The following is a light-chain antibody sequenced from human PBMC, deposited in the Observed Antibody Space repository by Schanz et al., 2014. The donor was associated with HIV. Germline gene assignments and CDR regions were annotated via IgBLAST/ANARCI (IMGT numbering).Light chain of an antibody. CDR3: SSYSGHNNLGI. CDR1: SSDIGGYNY. Sequence: QSALTQPASVSGSPGQSITISCTGTSSDIGGYNYVSWYQQHPGKAPKLMIYDVNNRPSGVSIRFSGSKSGNTASLIVSGLQAEDEAEYYCSSYSGHNNLGIFGGGTKLTVL. V-gene: IGLV2-14*03. CDR2: DVN. J-gene: IGLJ2*01.